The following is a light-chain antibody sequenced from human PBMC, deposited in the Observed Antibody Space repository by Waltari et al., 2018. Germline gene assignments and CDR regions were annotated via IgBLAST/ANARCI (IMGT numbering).Light chain of an antibody. J-gene: IGKJ4*01. CDR3: QKAYSTHQRGLT. V-gene: IGKV1-39*01. CDR1: QSISAY. CDR2: TAT. Sequence: DIQMTQSPSSLSASVGDRVTITCRASQSISAYVNWYQQKPGEAPKLLIYTATNLQSGGPSRLSGSGSGTDFTLTISSLQPEDFATYYCQKAYSTHQRGLTFGGGTKVDIK.